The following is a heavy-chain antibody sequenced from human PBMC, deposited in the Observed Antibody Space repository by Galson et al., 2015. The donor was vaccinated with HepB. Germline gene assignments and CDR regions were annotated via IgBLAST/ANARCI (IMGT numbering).Heavy chain of an antibody. CDR2: FDPEDGET. CDR3: ATMRPDGVTMVRGVIPYWFDP. J-gene: IGHJ5*02. Sequence: SVKVSCKVSGYTLTELSMHWVRQAPGKGLEWMGGFDPEDGETIYAQKFQGRATMTEDTSTDTAYMELSSLRSEDTAVYYCATMRPDGVTMVRGVIPYWFDPWGQGTLVTVSS. CDR1: GYTLTELS. V-gene: IGHV1-24*01. D-gene: IGHD3-10*01.